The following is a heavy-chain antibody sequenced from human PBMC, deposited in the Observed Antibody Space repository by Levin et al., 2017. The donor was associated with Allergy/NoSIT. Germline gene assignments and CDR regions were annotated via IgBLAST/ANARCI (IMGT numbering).Heavy chain of an antibody. CDR2: ISYDGSNK. D-gene: IGHD2-2*01. CDR1: GFTFSSYG. CDR3: ARKLGYCSSTSCPHYYYYGMDG. J-gene: IGHJ6*02. Sequence: PGGSLRLSCAASGFTFSSYGMHWVRQAPGKGLEWVAVISYDGSNKYYADSVKGRFTISRDNSKNTLYLQMNSLRAEDTAVYYCARKLGYCSSTSCPHYYYYGMDGWGQGTTVTVSS. V-gene: IGHV3-30*03.